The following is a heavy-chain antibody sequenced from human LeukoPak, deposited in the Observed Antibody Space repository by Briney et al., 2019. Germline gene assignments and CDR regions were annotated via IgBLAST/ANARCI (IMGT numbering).Heavy chain of an antibody. CDR2: IRSKANSYAT. J-gene: IGHJ4*02. V-gene: IGHV3-73*01. CDR3: TRQRPDTIFGLADDY. Sequence: GGSLRLSCAASGFTFSGSAMHWVRQASGKGLEWVGRIRSKANSYATAYAASVKGRFTISRDDSKNTAYLQMNSLKTEDTAVYYRTRQRPDTIFGLADDYWGQGTLVTVSS. CDR1: GFTFSGSA. D-gene: IGHD3-3*01.